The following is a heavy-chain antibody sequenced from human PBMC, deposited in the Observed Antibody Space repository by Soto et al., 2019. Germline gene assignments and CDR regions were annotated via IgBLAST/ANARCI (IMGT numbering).Heavy chain of an antibody. CDR2: IKQDGSEK. J-gene: IGHJ6*03. CDR1: GFTFSSYW. V-gene: IGHV3-7*01. D-gene: IGHD4-17*01. Sequence: GGSLRLSCAASGFTFSSYWMSWVRQAPGKGLEWVANIKQDGSEKYYVDSVKGRFTISRDNAKNSLYLQMNSLRAEDTAVYYCARCKSGDYLRYYYYYYMDVWGKGTTVTVSS. CDR3: ARCKSGDYLRYYYYYYMDV.